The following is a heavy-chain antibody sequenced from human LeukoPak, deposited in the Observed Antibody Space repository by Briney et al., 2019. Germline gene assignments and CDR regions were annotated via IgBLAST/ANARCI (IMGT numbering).Heavy chain of an antibody. CDR1: GFTFINYS. CDR2: ISTNSAFI. J-gene: IGHJ4*02. Sequence: GGSLRLSCTASGFTFINYSMNWVRQAPGKGLEWVSSISTNSAFIYYADSVRGRFTISRDNAKNSLYLQMNSLRAEDTAVYYCARQQWLDGAYYFDYWGQGTLVTVSS. D-gene: IGHD6-19*01. CDR3: ARQQWLDGAYYFDY. V-gene: IGHV3-21*01.